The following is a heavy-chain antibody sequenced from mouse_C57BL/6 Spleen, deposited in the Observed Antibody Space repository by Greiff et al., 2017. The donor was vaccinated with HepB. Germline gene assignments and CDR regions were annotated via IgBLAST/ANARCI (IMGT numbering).Heavy chain of an antibody. CDR2: IDPSDSYT. D-gene: IGHD3-3*01. CDR3: ARGGDSYYAMDY. Sequence: QVQLQQPGAELVKPGASVKLSCKASGYTFTSYWMQWVKQRPGQGLEWIGEIDPSDSYTNYNQKFKGKATLTVDTSSSTAYMQLSSLTSEDSAVYYCARGGDSYYAMDYWGQGTSVTVSS. J-gene: IGHJ4*01. V-gene: IGHV1-50*01. CDR1: GYTFTSYW.